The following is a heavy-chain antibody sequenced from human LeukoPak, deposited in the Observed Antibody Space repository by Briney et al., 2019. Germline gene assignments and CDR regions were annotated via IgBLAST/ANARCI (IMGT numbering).Heavy chain of an antibody. J-gene: IGHJ4*02. CDR2: IYYSGTT. Sequence: SETLSLTCTISGGSISSSSHYWGWIRQPPGKGLEWIGSIYYSGTTYYNPSLKSRVTISVDTSKNQFSLKLSSVTAADTAVYYCARRGTYSYFDYWGQGTLVTVSS. D-gene: IGHD1-26*01. CDR1: GGSISSSSHY. V-gene: IGHV4-39*01. CDR3: ARRGTYSYFDY.